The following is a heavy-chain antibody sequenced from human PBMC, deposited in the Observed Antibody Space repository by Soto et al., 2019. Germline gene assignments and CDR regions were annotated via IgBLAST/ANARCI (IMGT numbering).Heavy chain of an antibody. V-gene: IGHV1-18*01. CDR2: ISTYNGDA. CDR1: GYTFSTSG. Sequence: QAQLEQSGAEVKKPGASVKVSCKSSGYTFSTSGISWVRQAPGQGLEWMGWISTYNGDANYAQRFQGRVTXTXDXSAXTTFMELRSLRSDDTAVYYCAREGPRPYYYYGMDVWGQGTTVTVSS. J-gene: IGHJ6*02. D-gene: IGHD6-6*01. CDR3: AREGPRPYYYYGMDV.